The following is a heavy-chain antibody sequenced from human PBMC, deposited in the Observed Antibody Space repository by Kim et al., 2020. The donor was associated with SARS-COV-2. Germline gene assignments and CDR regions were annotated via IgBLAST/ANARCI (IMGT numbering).Heavy chain of an antibody. V-gene: IGHV3-15*01. CDR2: T. CDR3: TTDFFSGSFDY. Sequence: TDYAAPVKGRFTISRDDSKNTLYLQMNSLKTEDTAVYYCTTDFFSGSFDYWGQGTLVTVSS. D-gene: IGHD1-26*01. J-gene: IGHJ4*02.